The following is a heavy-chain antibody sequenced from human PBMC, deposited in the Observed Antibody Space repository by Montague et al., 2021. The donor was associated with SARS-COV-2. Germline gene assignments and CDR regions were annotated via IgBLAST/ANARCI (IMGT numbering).Heavy chain of an antibody. D-gene: IGHD2-8*01. J-gene: IGHJ6*02. CDR3: ARLLRSCTNGGCRTYYYYAMDV. CDR2: IYYSGST. Sequence: SETLSLTCTVSGGSISGYYWSRIRQPPGKGLEWIGYIYYSGSTKYNPFLGSRVTVSVDRSKNQVSLKLSSVTAADTAVYYCARLLRSCTNGGCRTYYYYAMDVWGQGTTVTVSS. CDR1: GGSISGYY. V-gene: IGHV4-59*01.